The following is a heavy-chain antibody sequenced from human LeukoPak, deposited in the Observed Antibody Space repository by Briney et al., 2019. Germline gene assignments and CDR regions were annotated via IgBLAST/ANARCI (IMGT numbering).Heavy chain of an antibody. CDR3: VRPNSGYDSMDAFDI. D-gene: IGHD5-12*01. Sequence: TSETLSLTRTLSGGSISSYFWGWIRQPPPRGLAWVGYVYFCGSANSNPPLTRRVTLSVDTSKNQFSLKLSSVSAAHTPGYFCVRPNSGYDSMDAFDIWGQGTMVTVSS. J-gene: IGHJ3*02. CDR1: GGSISSYF. CDR2: VYFCGSA. V-gene: IGHV4-59*13.